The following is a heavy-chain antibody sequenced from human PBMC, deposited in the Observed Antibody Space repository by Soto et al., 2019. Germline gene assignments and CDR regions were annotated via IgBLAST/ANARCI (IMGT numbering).Heavy chain of an antibody. J-gene: IGHJ5*02. CDR2: IWYDGSHT. D-gene: IGHD1-26*01. V-gene: IGHV3-30*02. CDR3: AKGEIVGATTYNWFDP. Sequence: HPGGSLRLSCAASGFTLSTYGIHWVRQAPGKGLEWVTFIWYDGSHTYYVDSVKGRFTVSRDNSKNTLYLQMNSLTAEDTAVYYCAKGEIVGATTYNWFDPWGQGTLVTVSS. CDR1: GFTLSTYG.